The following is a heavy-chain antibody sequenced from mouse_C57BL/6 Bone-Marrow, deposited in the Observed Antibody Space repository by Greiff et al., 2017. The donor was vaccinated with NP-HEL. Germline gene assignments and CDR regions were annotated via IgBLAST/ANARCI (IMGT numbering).Heavy chain of an antibody. J-gene: IGHJ2*01. Sequence: EVKLMESGGGLVKPGGSLKLSCAASGFTFSSYAMSWVRQTPEKRLEWVATISDGGSYTYYPDNVKGRFTISRDNAKHNLYLQMSHLKSEDTAMYYCARRWFYFDYWGQGTTLTVSS. CDR1: GFTFSSYA. CDR2: ISDGGSYT. D-gene: IGHD2-2*01. CDR3: ARRWFYFDY. V-gene: IGHV5-4*03.